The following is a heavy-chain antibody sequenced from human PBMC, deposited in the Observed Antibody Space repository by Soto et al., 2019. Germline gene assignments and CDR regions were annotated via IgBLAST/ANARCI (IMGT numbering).Heavy chain of an antibody. D-gene: IGHD3-10*01. CDR3: ARDTGYYGSGSDWFDP. CDR1: GFTFSSYS. V-gene: IGHV3-21*01. CDR2: ISSSSSYI. J-gene: IGHJ5*02. Sequence: EVQLVESGGGLVKPGGSLRLSCAASGFTFSSYSMNWVRQAPGKGLEWVSSISSSSSYIYYADSVKGRFTISRDNAKNSLYLQMNSRRAEDTAVYYCARDTGYYGSGSDWFDPWGQGTLVTVSS.